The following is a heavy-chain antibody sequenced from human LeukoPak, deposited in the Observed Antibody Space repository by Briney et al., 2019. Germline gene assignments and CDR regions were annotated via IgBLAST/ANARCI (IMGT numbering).Heavy chain of an antibody. CDR3: ARDGGMIVVGSNDAFDI. J-gene: IGHJ3*02. CDR1: GFTFSSYS. CDR2: ISSSSSYI. Sequence: GGPLRLSCAASGFTFSSYSMNWVRQAPGKGLEWVPSISSSSSYIYYADSVKGRFTISRDNAKNSLYLQMNSLRAGDTAVYYCARDGGMIVVGSNDAFDIWGQGTMVTVSS. V-gene: IGHV3-21*01. D-gene: IGHD3-22*01.